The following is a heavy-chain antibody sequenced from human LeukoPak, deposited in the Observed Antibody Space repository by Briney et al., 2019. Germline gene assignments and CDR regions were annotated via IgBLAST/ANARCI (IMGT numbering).Heavy chain of an antibody. CDR1: GFPFNTYA. Sequence: GGSLRLSCSASGFPFNTYAIHWVRQAPGKGLEYVAGISSNGNNTDFADSAKGRFTISRDNSKSTLFLQMNSLRAEDTAVYFCTRDSALLGVAFDLWGQGTVVTVSS. CDR2: ISSNGNNT. CDR3: TRDSALLGVAFDL. D-gene: IGHD2-15*01. V-gene: IGHV3-64D*06. J-gene: IGHJ3*01.